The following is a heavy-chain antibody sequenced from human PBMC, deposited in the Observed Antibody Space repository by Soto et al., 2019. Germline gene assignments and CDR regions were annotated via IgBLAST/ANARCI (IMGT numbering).Heavy chain of an antibody. D-gene: IGHD3-22*01. CDR2: IIPILGIA. J-gene: IGHJ4*02. CDR3: ATSKDYYDSSGYYSRPLRY. CDR1: GGTFSSYT. V-gene: IGHV1-69*02. Sequence: GASVKVSCKASGGTFSSYTISWVRQAPGQGLEWMGRIIPILGIANYAQKFQGRVTMTEDTSTDTAYMELSSLRSEDTAVYYCATSKDYYDSSGYYSRPLRYWGQGTLVTVSS.